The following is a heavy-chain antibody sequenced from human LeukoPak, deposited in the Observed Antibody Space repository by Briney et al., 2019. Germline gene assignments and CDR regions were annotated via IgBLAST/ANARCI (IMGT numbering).Heavy chain of an antibody. D-gene: IGHD3-3*01. V-gene: IGHV4-31*03. Sequence: SETLSLTCTVSGGSISSGGYYWSWIRQHPGKGLEWIGYIYYSGSTYYNPSLKSRVTISVDTSKNQFSLKLSSVTAADTAVYYCTRRSSIFGVVIIPLDAFDIWGQGTMVTVSS. J-gene: IGHJ3*02. CDR2: IYYSGST. CDR1: GGSISSGGYY. CDR3: TRRSSIFGVVIIPLDAFDI.